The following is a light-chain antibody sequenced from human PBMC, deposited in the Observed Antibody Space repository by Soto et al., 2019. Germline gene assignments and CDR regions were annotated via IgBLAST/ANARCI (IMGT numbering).Light chain of an antibody. V-gene: IGKV1-9*01. J-gene: IGKJ1*01. CDR1: QGISSS. CDR3: QQLNSYPRT. CDR2: AAS. Sequence: DIQLTQSPSFLSASVGDRVTITCRASQGISSSLAWYQQKPGKAPKLLIYAASTLQSGVPSRFSGSGSGTEFTLTISSLQPEDFATYFCQQLNSYPRTSGQGTKVEMK.